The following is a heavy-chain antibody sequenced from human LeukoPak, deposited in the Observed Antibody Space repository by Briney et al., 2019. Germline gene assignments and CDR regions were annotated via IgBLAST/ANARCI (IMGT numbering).Heavy chain of an antibody. CDR1: GGSISSSSYY. J-gene: IGHJ5*02. CDR3: ARHVGQGASWFDP. D-gene: IGHD2-15*01. V-gene: IGHV4-39*01. Sequence: SETLSLTCTVSGGSISSSSYYWGWIRQPPGKGLEWIGSIYYSGSTYYNPSLKSRVTISVDTSKNQFSLKPSSVTAADAAVYYCARHVGQGASWFDPWGQGTLVTVSS. CDR2: IYYSGST.